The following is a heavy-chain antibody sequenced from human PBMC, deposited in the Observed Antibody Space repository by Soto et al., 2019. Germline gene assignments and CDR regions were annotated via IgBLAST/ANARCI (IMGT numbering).Heavy chain of an antibody. V-gene: IGHV2-5*02. D-gene: IGHD6-6*01. Sequence: QITLKESGPTLVKPTQTLTLTCTFSGFSLSTSGVGVGWIRQPPGKALEWLALIYWDDDKRYSPSLKSRLTITKDTSRNQVILTMTNVDPVDTATYYCGHRQSSGYFDYRGQGTLVTVSS. CDR3: GHRQSSGYFDY. CDR1: GFSLSTSGVG. CDR2: IYWDDDK. J-gene: IGHJ4*02.